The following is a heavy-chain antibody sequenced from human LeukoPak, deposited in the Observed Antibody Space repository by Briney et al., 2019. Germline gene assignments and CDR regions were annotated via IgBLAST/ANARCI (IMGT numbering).Heavy chain of an antibody. D-gene: IGHD2-21*01. CDR1: GGSISSYY. V-gene: IGHV4-59*01. Sequence: SETLSLTCTVSGGSISSYYWSWIRQPPGKGLEWIGYIYYSGSTNYNPSLKSRLTISIDTSKNQFPLKLSSVTAADTAVYYCARERASSGAWFDPWGQGILVTVSS. CDR2: IYYSGST. J-gene: IGHJ5*02. CDR3: ARERASSGAWFDP.